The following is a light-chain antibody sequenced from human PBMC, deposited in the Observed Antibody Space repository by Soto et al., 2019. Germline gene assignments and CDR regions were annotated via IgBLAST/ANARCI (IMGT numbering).Light chain of an antibody. CDR3: QQYKNWPPLT. CDR2: GAF. V-gene: IGKV3-15*01. J-gene: IGKJ4*01. Sequence: EIVMTQSPATVSVSPGETATLSCRASQSVSYNLAWYQQKPGQGLRLLIYGAFTGATGIPARFSGSGSGTEFTLTISSLQSEDFAVYYCQQYKNWPPLTFGGGTKVEIK. CDR1: QSVSYN.